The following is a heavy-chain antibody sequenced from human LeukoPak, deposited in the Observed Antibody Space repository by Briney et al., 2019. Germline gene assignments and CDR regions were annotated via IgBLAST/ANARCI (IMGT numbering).Heavy chain of an antibody. D-gene: IGHD2-21*01. V-gene: IGHV4-4*02. CDR1: GDSVSSSNW. CDR2: MHHSGGA. J-gene: IGHJ4*02. Sequence: PSETLSLTCAVSGDSVSSSNWWSWVRQPPGKGLGWIGEMHHSGGAHYNPSLKSRLTISIDKSRNHFSLDLNSVIAADTAVYYCVQNRNFDWYYWGQGILVTVSS. CDR3: VQNRNFDWYY.